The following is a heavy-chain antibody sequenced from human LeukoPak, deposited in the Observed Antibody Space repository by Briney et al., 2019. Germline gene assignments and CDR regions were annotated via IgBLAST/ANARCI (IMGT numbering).Heavy chain of an antibody. D-gene: IGHD1-1*01. J-gene: IGHJ6*03. Sequence: GGSLRLSCAASGFTFSSFDMHWVRQPTGQGLEWGSTIGTASDTYYPGSVEGRFTLSRDNAKKSLYPQMNSLTAGDTAVYYCARGPPRGKYYYMDVWGKGTTVTVSS. V-gene: IGHV3-13*01. CDR3: ARGPPRGKYYYMDV. CDR1: GFTFSSFD. CDR2: IGTASDT.